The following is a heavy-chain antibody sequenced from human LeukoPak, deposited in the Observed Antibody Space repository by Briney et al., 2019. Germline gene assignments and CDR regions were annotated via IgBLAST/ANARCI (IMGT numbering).Heavy chain of an antibody. V-gene: IGHV3-23*01. CDR2: ISDSGDRT. J-gene: IGHJ4*02. Sequence: GGSLRLSCAASGFTFSSYAMNWVRQAPGKGLECVSVISDSGDRTYYADSVKGRFTFSRDNSKNTLYLQMNSLRPEDTAVYYCAKGGWDTVFDQWGQGTLVTVSS. D-gene: IGHD1-26*01. CDR1: GFTFSSYA. CDR3: AKGGWDTVFDQ.